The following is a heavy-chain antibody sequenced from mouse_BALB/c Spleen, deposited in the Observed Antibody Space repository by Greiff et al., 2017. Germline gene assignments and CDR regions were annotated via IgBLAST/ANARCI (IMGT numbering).Heavy chain of an antibody. CDR1: GFSLTSYG. Sequence: VQLQESGPGLVQPSQSLSITCTVSGFSLTSYGVHWVRQSPGKGLEWLGVIWSGGSTDYNAAFISRLSISKDNSKSHVFFKMNSLQANDTAIYYCARGGYDYDDYFDDWGQGTTRTVSS. V-gene: IGHV2-2*02. CDR3: ARGGYDYDDYFDD. D-gene: IGHD2-4*01. J-gene: IGHJ2*01. CDR2: IWSGGST.